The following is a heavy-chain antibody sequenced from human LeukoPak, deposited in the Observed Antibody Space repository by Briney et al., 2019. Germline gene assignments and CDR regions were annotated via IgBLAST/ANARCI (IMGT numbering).Heavy chain of an antibody. CDR1: GFTFSSYA. V-gene: IGHV3-30-3*01. J-gene: IGHJ4*02. CDR2: ISYDGSNK. Sequence: PGRSLRLSCAASGFTFSSYAMHWVRQAPGKGLEWVAVISYDGSNKYYADSVKGRFTISRDNSKNTLYLQMNSLRAEDTAVYYCARYGDPNSDYWGQGTLVTVSS. D-gene: IGHD4-17*01. CDR3: ARYGDPNSDY.